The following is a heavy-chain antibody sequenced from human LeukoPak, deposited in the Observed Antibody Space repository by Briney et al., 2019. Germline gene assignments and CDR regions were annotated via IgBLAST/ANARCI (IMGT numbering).Heavy chain of an antibody. CDR1: GFTFSSYE. V-gene: IGHV3-48*03. D-gene: IGHD4-17*01. CDR3: ASARNDYGDYGDY. J-gene: IGHJ4*02. CDR2: ISSSGSTI. Sequence: GGSLRLSCAASGFTFSSYEMNWARQAPGKGLEWVSYISSSGSTIYYADSVKGRFTISRDNAKNSLYLQMNSLRAEDTAVYYCASARNDYGDYGDYWGQGTLVTVSS.